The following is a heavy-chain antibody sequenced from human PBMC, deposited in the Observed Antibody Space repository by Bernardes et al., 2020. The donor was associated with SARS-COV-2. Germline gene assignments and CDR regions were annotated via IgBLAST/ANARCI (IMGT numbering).Heavy chain of an antibody. V-gene: IGHV3-48*03. J-gene: IGHJ4*02. CDR1: GFTFSSSV. CDR3: AREYTYGFDS. Sequence: GGSLRRSCAASGFTFSSSVMNWVRQAPGKGLEWVSYISTGGSTKYYADSVKGRFTISRENAKNSLYLQMNSLRAEDTAVYYCAREYTYGFDSWGQGTLVTVSS. CDR2: ISTGGSTK. D-gene: IGHD5-18*01.